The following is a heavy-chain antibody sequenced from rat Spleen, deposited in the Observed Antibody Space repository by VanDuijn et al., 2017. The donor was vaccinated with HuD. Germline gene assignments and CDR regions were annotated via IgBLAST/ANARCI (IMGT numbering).Heavy chain of an antibody. CDR1: GFTFSRYW. J-gene: IGHJ3*01. V-gene: IGHV5-58*01. CDR3: AVAGYGY. Sequence: EVQLVESGGGLVQPGRSLKLSCAASGFTFSRYWMYWVRQAPGKGLEWVSSVSSDGVNTYYPDSVKGRFTISRDNAENIVYLQMNSLRCEDTATYYCAVAGYGYWGQGTLVTVSS. CDR2: VSSDGVNT.